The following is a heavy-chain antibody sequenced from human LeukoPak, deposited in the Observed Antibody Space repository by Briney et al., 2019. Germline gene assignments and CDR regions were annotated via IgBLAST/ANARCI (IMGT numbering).Heavy chain of an antibody. D-gene: IGHD3-10*01. CDR3: ASQYGLDY. CDR1: GFTFSDYY. CDR2: ISSNGSTM. Sequence: GGSLRLSCAASGFTFSDYYMSWVRQAPGKGLEWVSYISSNGSTMYYADSVEGRFTVFRDNAKNSLYLQMNSLRAEDAAVYYCASQYGLDYWGQGTLVTVSS. V-gene: IGHV3-11*01. J-gene: IGHJ4*02.